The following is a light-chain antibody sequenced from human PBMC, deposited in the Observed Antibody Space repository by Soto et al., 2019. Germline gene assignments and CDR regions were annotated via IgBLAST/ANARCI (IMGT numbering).Light chain of an antibody. CDR2: EVS. Sequence: QSALTQPASVSGSPGQSITISCTGTSSDVGLYNYVSWYQQYPGKAPKLMIFEVSNRPSGVSNRFSASKSGNMASLTISGLQAEDEADYYCISYTTSSTSYVFGTGTKLTVL. J-gene: IGLJ1*01. CDR1: SSDVGLYNY. CDR3: ISYTTSSTSYV. V-gene: IGLV2-14*01.